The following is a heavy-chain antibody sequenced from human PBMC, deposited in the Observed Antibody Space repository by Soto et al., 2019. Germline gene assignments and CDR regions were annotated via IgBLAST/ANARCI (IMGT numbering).Heavy chain of an antibody. D-gene: IGHD3-22*01. J-gene: IGHJ6*02. Sequence: GGSLRLSCVASGFFFSDYYISWIRQAPGKGLECVAYISGTGDTKYYAESVRGRFTISRDNTKKSVFLQVNSLRADDTAVYYCAIGGGQIYYAGMDVWGQGTTVTVSS. V-gene: IGHV3-11*01. CDR3: AIGGGQIYYAGMDV. CDR2: ISGTGDTK. CDR1: GFFFSDYY.